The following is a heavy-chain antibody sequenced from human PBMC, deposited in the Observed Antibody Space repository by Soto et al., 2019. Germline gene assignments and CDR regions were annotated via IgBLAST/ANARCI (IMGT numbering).Heavy chain of an antibody. CDR1: GGTFSSYA. D-gene: IGHD3-22*01. CDR3: ATRGSGYYAYYYYGMDV. Sequence: SVKVSCKASGGTFSSYAISWVRQAPGQGLEWMGGIIPIFGTANYAQKFQGRVTITADESTSTAYMELSSLRSEDTAVYYCATRGSGYYAYYYYGMDVWGQGTTVTVSS. V-gene: IGHV1-69*13. J-gene: IGHJ6*02. CDR2: IIPIFGTA.